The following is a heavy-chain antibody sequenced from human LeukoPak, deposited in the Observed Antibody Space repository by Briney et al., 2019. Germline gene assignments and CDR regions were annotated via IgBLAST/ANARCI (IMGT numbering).Heavy chain of an antibody. CDR2: INHSGNT. V-gene: IGHV4-34*01. Sequence: PSETLSLTCAVYGGSFSGYYWSWIRQPPGKGLEWIGEINHSGNTNYIPSLKSRVTISIDTSKNQFSLKLSSVTAADTAVYYCARGYDDSGAFDYWGQGTLVTVSS. J-gene: IGHJ4*02. CDR1: GGSFSGYY. CDR3: ARGYDDSGAFDY. D-gene: IGHD3-3*01.